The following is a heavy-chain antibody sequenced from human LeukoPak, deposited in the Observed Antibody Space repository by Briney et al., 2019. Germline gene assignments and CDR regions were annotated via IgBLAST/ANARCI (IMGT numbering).Heavy chain of an antibody. CDR2: ISSSSSYI. CDR1: GFTFSSYS. Sequence: RGSLRLSCAASGFTFSSYSMNWVRQAPGKGLEWVSSISSSSSYIYYADSVKGRFTISRDNAKNSLCLQMNSLRAEDTAVYYCARSRHYYGSGSYYYYGMDVWGKGTTVTVSS. J-gene: IGHJ6*04. V-gene: IGHV3-21*01. D-gene: IGHD3-10*01. CDR3: ARSRHYYGSGSYYYYGMDV.